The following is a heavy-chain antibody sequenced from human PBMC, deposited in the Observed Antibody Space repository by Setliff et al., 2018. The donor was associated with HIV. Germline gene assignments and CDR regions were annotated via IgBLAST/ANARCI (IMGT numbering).Heavy chain of an antibody. CDR1: GYSFTSYW. V-gene: IGHV5-51*01. Sequence: GESLKISCKGSGYSFTSYWIGWVRQMPGKGPEWMGIIYPGDSDTRYSPSFQGQVTLSADKSISTAYLQWSSLKASDTAMYYCARHLIPGDPRYSSSWYYWGQGTLVTVSS. J-gene: IGHJ4*02. D-gene: IGHD6-13*01. CDR3: ARHLIPGDPRYSSSWYY. CDR2: IYPGDSDT.